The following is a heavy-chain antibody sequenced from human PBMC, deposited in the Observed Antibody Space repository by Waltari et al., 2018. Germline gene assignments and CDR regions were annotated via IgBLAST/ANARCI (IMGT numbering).Heavy chain of an antibody. D-gene: IGHD3-16*02. CDR3: ARHLYRIDYLELGN. CDR2: IRDSGFIK. CDR1: GFNFISYA. J-gene: IGHJ4*02. Sequence: EVHLLESGGGLAQPGGSLRLSCAASGFNFISYAMSWVRQAPGKGLGVVSGIRDSGFIKKYANSGKGRFTVSRDNSKNTVFLQLNSLRAEETAIYYCARHLYRIDYLELGNWGQGTLVTVSS. V-gene: IGHV3-23*01.